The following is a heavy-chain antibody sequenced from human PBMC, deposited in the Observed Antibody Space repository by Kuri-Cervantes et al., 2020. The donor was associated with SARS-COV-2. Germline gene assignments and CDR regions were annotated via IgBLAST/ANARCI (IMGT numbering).Heavy chain of an antibody. V-gene: IGHV4-39*01. CDR3: ARLIYYDNSGYYPSWFDP. J-gene: IGHJ5*02. CDR1: GGSISSSSCY. Sequence: SETLSLTCTVSGGSISSSSCYWGWIRQPPGKGLEWIGSIYYSGSTYYNPSLKSRVTISVDTSKNQFSLKLSSVTAADTAVYYCARLIYYDNSGYYPSWFDPWGQGILVTVSS. D-gene: IGHD3-22*01. CDR2: IYYSGST.